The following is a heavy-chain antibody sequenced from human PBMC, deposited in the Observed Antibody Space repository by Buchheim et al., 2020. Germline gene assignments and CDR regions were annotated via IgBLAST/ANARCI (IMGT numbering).Heavy chain of an antibody. D-gene: IGHD6-13*01. V-gene: IGHV3-30*04. J-gene: IGHJ6*02. Sequence: QVQLVESGGGVVQPGRSLRLSCAASGFTFSSYAMHWVRQAPGKGLEWVAVISYDGSNKYYADSVKGRFTISRDNSKNTLYLQMNSLRAEDTAVYYCARDWGSSHSSSWYYYYYYGMDVWGQGTT. CDR2: ISYDGSNK. CDR3: ARDWGSSHSSSWYYYYYYGMDV. CDR1: GFTFSSYA.